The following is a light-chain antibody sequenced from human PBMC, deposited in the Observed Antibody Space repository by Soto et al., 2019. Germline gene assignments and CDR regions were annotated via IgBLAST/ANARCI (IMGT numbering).Light chain of an antibody. CDR2: EVR. Sequence: QSALTQPASVSGSPGQSITIACTGTNRDVGSYNLVSWYQQRPGEAPKLIISEVRNRPSGISYRFTGSKSGNTASLTISGPQDEDEDDYYCSSYTTTSTLVFGGGTKVTVL. CDR1: NRDVGSYNL. J-gene: IGLJ3*02. CDR3: SSYTTTSTLV. V-gene: IGLV2-14*01.